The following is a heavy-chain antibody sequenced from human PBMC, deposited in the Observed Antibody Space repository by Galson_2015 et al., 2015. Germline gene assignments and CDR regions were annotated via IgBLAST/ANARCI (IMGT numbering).Heavy chain of an antibody. J-gene: IGHJ4*02. D-gene: IGHD6-25*01. CDR3: ARRQSGAAVDV. CDR1: GGSIRSGGYY. V-gene: IGHV4-31*03. Sequence: TLSLTCTVSGGSIRSGGYYWSWIRQHPGKGLEWIGYVYYSGSTYYNPSLKSRVTISVDTSKNQFSLKLSSVTAADTAVYYCARRQSGAAVDVWGQGTLGTVSS. CDR2: VYYSGST.